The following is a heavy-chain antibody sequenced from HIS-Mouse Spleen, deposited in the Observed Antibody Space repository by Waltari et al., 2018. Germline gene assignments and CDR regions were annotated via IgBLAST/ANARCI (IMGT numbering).Heavy chain of an antibody. V-gene: IGHV3-9*01. D-gene: IGHD6-19*01. CDR2: ISWNSGSI. Sequence: EVQLVESGGGLVQPGRSLRLSCAASGFTLDDYAMPWVRQAPGKGLEWVSGISWNSGSIGYADSVKGRFTISRDNAKNSLYLQMNSLRAEDTALYYCAKDSGGWYDYWGQGTLVTVSS. CDR3: AKDSGGWYDY. J-gene: IGHJ4*02. CDR1: GFTLDDYA.